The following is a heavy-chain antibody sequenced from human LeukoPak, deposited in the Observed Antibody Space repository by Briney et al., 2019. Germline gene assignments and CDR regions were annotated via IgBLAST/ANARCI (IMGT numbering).Heavy chain of an antibody. CDR3: ARDPYSGYDHDY. J-gene: IGHJ4*02. Sequence: PSGQVYCQAQRRTLTSFAISWVRTASLQGRDWMGRIIPKLRIANYAQKFQGRVTITADKSTSTAYMELSSLRYEDTAVYYWARDPYSGYDHDYWGQGTLLTVSS. CDR2: IIPKLRIA. D-gene: IGHD5-12*01. CDR1: RRTLTSFA. V-gene: IGHV1-69*04.